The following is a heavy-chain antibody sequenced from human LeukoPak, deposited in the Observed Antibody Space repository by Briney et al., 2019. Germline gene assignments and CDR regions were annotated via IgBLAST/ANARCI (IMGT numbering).Heavy chain of an antibody. CDR3: AKQPPGGYYYESSGYYQYFQH. V-gene: IGHV3-23*01. J-gene: IGHJ1*01. CDR1: GFTFSSYA. Sequence: GGSLRLSCAASGFTFSSYAINWVRQAPGKGLEWVSAISGGASNTYYADSVKGRFTISRDNSKNTLYLQMHSLRAEDTAVYYCAKQPPGGYYYESSGYYQYFQHWGQGTLVTVSS. D-gene: IGHD3-22*01. CDR2: ISGGASNT.